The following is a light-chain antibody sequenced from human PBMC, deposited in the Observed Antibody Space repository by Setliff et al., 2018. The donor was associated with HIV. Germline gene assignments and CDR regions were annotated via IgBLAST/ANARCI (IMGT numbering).Light chain of an antibody. CDR1: SSDIGGYNY. V-gene: IGLV2-14*03. CDR2: DVT. J-gene: IGLJ3*02. CDR3: SSFTSSKALL. Sequence: QSALTQPASVSGSPGQSITISCTGTSSDIGGYNYVSWYRQLPGNTPKLLIYDVTNRPSGVPDRFSGSKSANTASLTISGLQAEDEADYYCSSFTSSKALLFGGGTKVTVL.